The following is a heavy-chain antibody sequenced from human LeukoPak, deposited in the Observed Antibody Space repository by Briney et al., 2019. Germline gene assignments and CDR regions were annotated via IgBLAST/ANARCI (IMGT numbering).Heavy chain of an antibody. CDR1: GFTFSDYY. CDR2: ISSSYI. D-gene: IGHD3-22*01. Sequence: PGGSLRLSCAASGFTFSDYYMSWIRQAPGKGLEWVSYISSSYIHYADSVKGRFTISRDNAKNSLYLQMNSLRAEDTAVYYCARTSDTSGRLYWYFDLWGRGTLVTVSS. J-gene: IGHJ2*01. V-gene: IGHV3-11*06. CDR3: ARTSDTSGRLYWYFDL.